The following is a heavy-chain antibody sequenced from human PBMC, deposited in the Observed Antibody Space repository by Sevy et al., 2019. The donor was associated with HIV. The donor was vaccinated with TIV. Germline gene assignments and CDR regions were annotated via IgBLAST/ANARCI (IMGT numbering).Heavy chain of an antibody. Sequence: GGSLRLSCAASGFTFSSYWMSWVRQAPGKGLEWVANIKQDGSEKYYVDSMKGRFTISRDNAKNSLYLQMNSLRAEDTAVYYCARDLRIAVAAPDAFDIWGQGTMVTVSS. D-gene: IGHD6-19*01. CDR3: ARDLRIAVAAPDAFDI. V-gene: IGHV3-7*01. CDR2: IKQDGSEK. CDR1: GFTFSSYW. J-gene: IGHJ3*02.